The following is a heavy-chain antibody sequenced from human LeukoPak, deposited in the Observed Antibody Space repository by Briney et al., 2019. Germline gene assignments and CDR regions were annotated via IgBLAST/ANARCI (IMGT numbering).Heavy chain of an antibody. CDR3: VRDRWAVADTYYGFDI. Sequence: PSETLSLTCTVSGGSVSSRGYYWSWIRQPPGKGLEWIGYFYYSGSSNYNPSLKSRVTISLDMARNQFSLKLSSVTAADTAVYYCVRDRWAVADTYYGFDIWSQGTMVTVSS. CDR1: GGSVSSRGYY. CDR2: FYYSGSS. J-gene: IGHJ3*02. D-gene: IGHD6-19*01. V-gene: IGHV4-61*08.